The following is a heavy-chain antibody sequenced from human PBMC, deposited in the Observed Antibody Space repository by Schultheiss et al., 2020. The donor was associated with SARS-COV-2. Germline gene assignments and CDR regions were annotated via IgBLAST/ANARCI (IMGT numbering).Heavy chain of an antibody. D-gene: IGHD4-23*01. Sequence: ASVKVSCKASGYTFTGYYMHWVRQAPGQGLEWMGWINPNSGGTNYAQKFQGRVTMTRDTSISTAYMELSRLRSDDTAVYYCARQKSDYGGNVAPWERVYYFDYWGQGTLVTVSS. V-gene: IGHV1-2*02. J-gene: IGHJ4*02. CDR1: GYTFTGYY. CDR3: ARQKSDYGGNVAPWERVYYFDY. CDR2: INPNSGGT.